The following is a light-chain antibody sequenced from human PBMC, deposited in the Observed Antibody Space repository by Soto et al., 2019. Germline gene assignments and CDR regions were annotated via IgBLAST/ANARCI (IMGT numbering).Light chain of an antibody. Sequence: DIQLTQSPSFLSASVGDRVTITCRASQAISSSLAWYQHKPGKAPKLLIYAASTWQNGVPSSFSGSGSGTELTITINNLQPEDFATYYCQHINDHRYTFGQGTKVEIK. CDR3: QHINDHRYT. J-gene: IGKJ2*01. CDR2: AAS. CDR1: QAISSS. V-gene: IGKV1-9*01.